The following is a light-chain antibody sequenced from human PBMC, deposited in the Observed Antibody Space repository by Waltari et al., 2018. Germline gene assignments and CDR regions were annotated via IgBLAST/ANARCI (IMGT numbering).Light chain of an antibody. V-gene: IGLV1-47*01. J-gene: IGLJ3*02. CDR2: RNN. CDR1: SSNIGSNY. Sequence: QSVLTQPPSASGTPGQRVTISCSGSSSNIGSNYVYWYQQLPGTAPKLLIYRNNQRPSGVPDRFSGSKSGTSASLAINGLRSEDEADCYCAAWDDSLSGWVFGGGTKLTVL. CDR3: AAWDDSLSGWV.